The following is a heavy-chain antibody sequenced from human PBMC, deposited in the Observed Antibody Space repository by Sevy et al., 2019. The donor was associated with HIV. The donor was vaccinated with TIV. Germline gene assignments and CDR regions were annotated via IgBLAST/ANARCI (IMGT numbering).Heavy chain of an antibody. V-gene: IGHV3-30*04. D-gene: IGHD6-19*01. CDR2: ISHDGSHK. J-gene: IGHJ4*02. CDR3: ARDPTIYASGWYCFDY. Sequence: GGSLRLSCAASGFTFRNYAIHWVRQAPGKGLEWVAVISHDGSHKYSADSVKGRFTISRDNSKNTLYLQMNSLRAEDTAMYYCARDPTIYASGWYCFDYWGQGTLVTVSS. CDR1: GFTFRNYA.